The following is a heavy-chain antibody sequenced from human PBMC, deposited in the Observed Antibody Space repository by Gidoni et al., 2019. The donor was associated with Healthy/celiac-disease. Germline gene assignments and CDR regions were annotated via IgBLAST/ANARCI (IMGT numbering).Heavy chain of an antibody. CDR2: ISYDGSNK. D-gene: IGHD4-17*01. CDR3: ARSGDYLGDAFDI. Sequence: GGGVVQPGRSLRLSCAASGFTVSSYAMHWVRQAPGKGLEWVAVISYDGSNKYYADSVKGRFTISRDNSKNTLYLQMNSLRAEDTAVYYCARSGDYLGDAFDIWGQGTMVTVSS. CDR1: GFTVSSYA. V-gene: IGHV3-30-3*01. J-gene: IGHJ3*02.